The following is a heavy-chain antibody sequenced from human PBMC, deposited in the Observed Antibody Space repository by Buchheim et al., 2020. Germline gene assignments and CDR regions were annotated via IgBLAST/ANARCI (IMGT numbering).Heavy chain of an antibody. D-gene: IGHD4-23*01. CDR1: GFTFSGYA. Sequence: EVLLLESGGNLVQPGGSLRLSCAASGFTFSGYAMTWVRQAPGKGLEWVSIIYNGGGSTVYADSVKGRFTISRDDSKNTLYLQMNSLRAEDTALYYCAKPTVGTTKSFDSWGQGTL. CDR2: IYNGGGST. CDR3: AKPTVGTTKSFDS. J-gene: IGHJ4*02. V-gene: IGHV3-23*03.